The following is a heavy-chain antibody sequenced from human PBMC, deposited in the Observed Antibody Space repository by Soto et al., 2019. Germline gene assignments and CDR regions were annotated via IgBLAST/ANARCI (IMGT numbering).Heavy chain of an antibody. CDR2: IIPIFGTA. CDR1: GGTFSSYA. J-gene: IGHJ4*02. CDR3: ARDSPDYYDSDFDY. V-gene: IGHV1-69*13. D-gene: IGHD3-22*01. Sequence: SVKVSCKASGGTFSSYAISWVRQAPGQGLEWMGGIIPIFGTANYAQKFQGRVTITADESTSTAYMELSSLRSEDTAVYYCARDSPDYYDSDFDYWGQGALVTVSS.